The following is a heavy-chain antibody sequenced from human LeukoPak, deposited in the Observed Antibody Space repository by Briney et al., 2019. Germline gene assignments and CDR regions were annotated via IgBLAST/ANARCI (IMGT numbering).Heavy chain of an antibody. CDR1: GGSISSYY. Sequence: SETLSLTCTVSGGSISSYYWSWIRQPPGKGLEWIGYIYYSGSTNYNPSLKSRVTISVDTSKNQISLKLSSVTAADTAVYYCARGMEGGVYNCAMDVWGQGTTVTVSS. CDR3: ARGMEGGVYNCAMDV. D-gene: IGHD1-26*01. J-gene: IGHJ6*02. V-gene: IGHV4-59*01. CDR2: IYYSGST.